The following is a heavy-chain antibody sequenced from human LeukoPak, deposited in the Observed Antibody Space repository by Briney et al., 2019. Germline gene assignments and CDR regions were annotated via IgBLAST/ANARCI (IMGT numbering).Heavy chain of an antibody. V-gene: IGHV3-7*01. CDR1: GFTFSNYW. Sequence: GGSLRLSCAASGFTFSNYWMSWVRQAPGKGLQWVANIKQDGSEKYYVDSVKGRFTISRDNAKKSLHLQMNSLRAEDTAVYYCARNYYGSGSFSDYWGQGTLVTVSS. CDR3: ARNYYGSGSFSDY. CDR2: IKQDGSEK. J-gene: IGHJ4*02. D-gene: IGHD3-10*01.